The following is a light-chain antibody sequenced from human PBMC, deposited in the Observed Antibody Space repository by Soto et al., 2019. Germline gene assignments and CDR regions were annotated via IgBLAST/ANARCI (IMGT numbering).Light chain of an antibody. Sequence: DIQITQSPSTLSASVGDRVTIACRAIQSISSWLPWYKQKPGKAPKLLIYKASSLESGVTSRFSGSGSGPEFPLTIRSLQPDDFANYYRQHYNRYRTSRQGTQLDI. CDR2: KAS. CDR3: QHYNRYRT. CDR1: QSISSW. J-gene: IGKJ1*01. V-gene: IGKV1-5*03.